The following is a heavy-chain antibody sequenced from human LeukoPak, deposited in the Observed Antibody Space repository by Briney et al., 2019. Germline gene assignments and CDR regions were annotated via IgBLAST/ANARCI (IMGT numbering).Heavy chain of an antibody. CDR3: ATDYYDSSGYGFDP. J-gene: IGHJ5*02. V-gene: IGHV3-21*01. CDR1: GVTLSPYG. CDR2: ISSSSSYI. D-gene: IGHD3-22*01. Sequence: PGGSLRLSCAASGVTLSPYGMHWVRQAPGKGLEWVSSISSSSSYIYYADSVKGRFTISRDNAKNSLYLQMNSLRAEDTAVYYCATDYYDSSGYGFDPWGQGTLVTVSS.